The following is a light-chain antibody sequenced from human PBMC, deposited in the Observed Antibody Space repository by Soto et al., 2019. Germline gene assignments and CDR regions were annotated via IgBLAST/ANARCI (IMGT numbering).Light chain of an antibody. CDR1: QGISTW. Sequence: DIQMTQSPSSVSASVGDTVTIPCRASQGISTWLAWYQQKPRKAPKLLIYAASSLHSGVPSRFSGSGFGADFTLTITSLQPEDCGTYYCQQASSFPLTFGGGTKVDIK. CDR2: AAS. J-gene: IGKJ4*01. V-gene: IGKV1-12*01. CDR3: QQASSFPLT.